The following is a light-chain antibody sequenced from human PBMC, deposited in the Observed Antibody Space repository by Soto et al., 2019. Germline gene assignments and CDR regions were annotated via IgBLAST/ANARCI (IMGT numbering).Light chain of an antibody. Sequence: SYELTQPPSVSVAPGQTARITCGGDNIGRKSVHWYLQRPGQAPVLVVYDDRDRPSGIPERFSGSNSGNTATLIISRVEAGDEADYYCQVGGSNVDHVVIGGGTKVTVL. J-gene: IGLJ2*01. CDR3: QVGGSNVDHVV. V-gene: IGLV3-21*02. CDR1: NIGRKS. CDR2: DDR.